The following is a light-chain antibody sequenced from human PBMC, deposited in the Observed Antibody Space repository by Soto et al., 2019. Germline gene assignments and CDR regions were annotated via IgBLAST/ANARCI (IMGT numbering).Light chain of an antibody. CDR2: GNS. J-gene: IGLJ7*01. CDR1: SSNIGAGYD. CDR3: RSYDSSLSGV. Sequence: QSVLTQPPSVSGAPGQRVTIPGTGRSSNIGAGYDVHCNQHPQGTPPKLLIYGNSNRPSGVPDRFSGSKSGTSASRAITGLQAEDEADYYCRSYDSSLSGVFGGGTQLTVL. V-gene: IGLV1-40*01.